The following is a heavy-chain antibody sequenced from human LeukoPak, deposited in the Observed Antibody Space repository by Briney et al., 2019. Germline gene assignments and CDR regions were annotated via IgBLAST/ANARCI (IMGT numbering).Heavy chain of an antibody. D-gene: IGHD3-22*01. V-gene: IGHV3-7*01. CDR1: GLTFGYYW. J-gene: IGHJ4*02. CDR2: INQDGSEK. CDR3: ATYYYDNTGLI. Sequence: GGSLRLSCAASGLTFGYYWMSWVRQAPGKGLEWVANINQDGSEKYYVDSVKGRFTISRDNAKNSLYLQMNSLRAEDAAVYYCATYYYDNTGLIWGQGTLVTVSS.